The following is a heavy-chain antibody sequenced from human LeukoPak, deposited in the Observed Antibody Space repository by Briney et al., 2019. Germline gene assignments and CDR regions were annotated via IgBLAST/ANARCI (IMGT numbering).Heavy chain of an antibody. Sequence: PSETLSLTCTVSGGSISGYYWSWIRQPPGKGLEWIGFIYYSGSTKYNPSLKSRVTISVDTSENQFSLKLTSVTAADTAVYYCARYGSGSYSDDHFQHWGQGTLVTVSS. CDR2: IYYSGST. CDR1: GGSISGYY. J-gene: IGHJ1*01. D-gene: IGHD3-10*01. CDR3: ARYGSGSYSDDHFQH. V-gene: IGHV4-59*08.